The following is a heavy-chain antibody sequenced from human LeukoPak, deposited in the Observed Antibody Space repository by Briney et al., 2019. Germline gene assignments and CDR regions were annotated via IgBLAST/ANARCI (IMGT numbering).Heavy chain of an antibody. CDR1: GYTFTSYA. CDR2: INAGNGNT. Sequence: GASVKVSCKASGYTFTSYAMHWVRQAPGQRLEWMGWINAGNGNTKYSQKFQGRVTITRDTSASTAYMELSSLRSEDTAVYYCARGPRDFWSGYSTHIDYWGQGTLVPVSS. V-gene: IGHV1-3*01. D-gene: IGHD3-3*01. J-gene: IGHJ4*02. CDR3: ARGPRDFWSGYSTHIDY.